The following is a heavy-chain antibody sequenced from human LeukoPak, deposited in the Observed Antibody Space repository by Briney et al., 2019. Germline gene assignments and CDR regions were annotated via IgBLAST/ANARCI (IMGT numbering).Heavy chain of an antibody. CDR1: RYSFTSYW. J-gene: IGHJ6*02. D-gene: IGHD4-17*01. Sequence: GESLKISCKGSRYSFTSYWIGWVRQMPGKGLEWMGIIYPGDSDTRYSPSFQGQVTISADKSISTAYLQWSSLKASDTAMYYCARSPSFYGDYVSPNHYYYGMDVWGQGTTVTVSS. CDR3: ARSPSFYGDYVSPNHYYYGMDV. V-gene: IGHV5-51*01. CDR2: IYPGDSDT.